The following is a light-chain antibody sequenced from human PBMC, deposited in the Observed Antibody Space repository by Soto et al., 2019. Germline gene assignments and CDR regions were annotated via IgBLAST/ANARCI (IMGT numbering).Light chain of an antibody. CDR2: LNNDGSH. J-gene: IGLJ3*02. CDR1: SGHSSYA. Sequence: QSVLTQSPSASASLGASVKLTCTLSSGHSSYAIAWHQKQPGKGPRYLMDLNNDGSHTKGDGIPDRFSGSSSGADRFLIISSLQSEDEADYYCISHTTSSTWVFGGGTQLTVL. V-gene: IGLV4-69*01. CDR3: ISHTTSSTWV.